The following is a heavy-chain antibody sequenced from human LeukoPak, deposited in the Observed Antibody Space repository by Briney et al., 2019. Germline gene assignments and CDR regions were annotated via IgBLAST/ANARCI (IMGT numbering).Heavy chain of an antibody. D-gene: IGHD2-2*01. CDR2: IYPGDSDT. CDR3: ARLYEDCTSTSCYQGYFDP. V-gene: IGHV5-51*01. CDR1: GYSFAIYW. J-gene: IGHJ5*02. Sequence: KRGESLKFSCKASGYSFAIYWIAWVRQMPGKGLEWMGTIYPGDSDTRYSPSFQGQVTISVDTSVSATYLQWSSLKASDTAIYYCARLYEDCTSTSCYQGYFDPWGQGTLVTVSS.